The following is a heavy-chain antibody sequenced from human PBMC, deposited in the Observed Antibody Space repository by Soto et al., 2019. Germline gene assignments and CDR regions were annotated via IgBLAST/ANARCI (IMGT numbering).Heavy chain of an antibody. V-gene: IGHV3-7*01. CDR2: IQQDGSQA. D-gene: IGHD3-16*01. CDR3: ATDGGDYVLGSYKGR. Sequence: EVQLVESGGGLVRPGESLRLSCTASEFSIRTYWMSWVRQAPGKGLEWVANIQQDGSQAYYVNSVRRRFTISRDNAKNSLYLQMENLRIEDTGVYYCATDGGDYVLGSYKGRWGQGTLVTVSS. J-gene: IGHJ4*02. CDR1: EFSIRTYW.